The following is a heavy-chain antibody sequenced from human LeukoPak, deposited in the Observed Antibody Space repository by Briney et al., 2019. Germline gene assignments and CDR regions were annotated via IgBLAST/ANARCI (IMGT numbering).Heavy chain of an antibody. D-gene: IGHD3-22*01. CDR2: TYYSGSA. J-gene: IGHJ4*02. CDR1: GGSVSSGSYY. V-gene: IGHV4-61*01. CDR3: ARGRDYYDTSAGY. Sequence: PSETLSLTCTVSGGSVSSGSYYWSWIRQPPGKGLEWIAFTYYSGSANYNPSLKSRVTISVDTSKNQFSLKLSSVTTADTAVYYCARGRDYYDTSAGYWGQGTLVTVSS.